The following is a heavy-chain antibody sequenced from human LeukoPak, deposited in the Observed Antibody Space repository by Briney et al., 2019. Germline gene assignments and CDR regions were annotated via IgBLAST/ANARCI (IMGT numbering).Heavy chain of an antibody. CDR2: IYYSGST. V-gene: IGHV4-31*03. Sequence: SSETLSLTCTVSGGSISSGGYYWSWIRQHPGKGLEWIGYIYYSGSTYYNPSLKSRVTISVDTSKNQFSLKLSSVTAADTAVYYCARDPEGGAFDIWGQGTMVTVSS. CDR3: ARDPEGGAFDI. J-gene: IGHJ3*02. CDR1: GGSISSGGYY. D-gene: IGHD1-26*01.